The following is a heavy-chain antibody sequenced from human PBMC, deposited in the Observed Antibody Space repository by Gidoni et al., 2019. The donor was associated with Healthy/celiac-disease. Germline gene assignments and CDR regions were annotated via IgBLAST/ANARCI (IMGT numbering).Heavy chain of an antibody. V-gene: IGHV3-9*01. J-gene: IGHJ4*02. D-gene: IGHD5-18*01. CDR2: ISWNSGSI. Sequence: EVQLVESGGGLVQPGRSLSLSCAASGFPFDDYAMHWVRQAPGKGLEWVSGISWNSGSIGYADSVKGRFTISRDNAKNSLYLKMNSRRAEDTALYYCAKGRRAMVNYDFDYWGQGTLVTVSS. CDR3: AKGRRAMVNYDFDY. CDR1: GFPFDDYA.